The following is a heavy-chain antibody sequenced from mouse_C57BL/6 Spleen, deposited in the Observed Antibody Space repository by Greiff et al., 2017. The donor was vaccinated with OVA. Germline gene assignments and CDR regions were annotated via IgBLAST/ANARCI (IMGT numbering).Heavy chain of an antibody. D-gene: IGHD1-1*01. J-gene: IGHJ4*01. Sequence: VQLKQSGGGLVKPGGSLKLSCAASGFTFSDYGMHWVRQAPEKGLEWVAYISSGSSTIYYADTVKGRFTISRDNAKNTLFLQMTSLRSEDTAMYYCARNYGSSYYYAMDYWGQGTSVTVSS. CDR1: GFTFSDYG. V-gene: IGHV5-17*01. CDR2: ISSGSSTI. CDR3: ARNYGSSYYYAMDY.